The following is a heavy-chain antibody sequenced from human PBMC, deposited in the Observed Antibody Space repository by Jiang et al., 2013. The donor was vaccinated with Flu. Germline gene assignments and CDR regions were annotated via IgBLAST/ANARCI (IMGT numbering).Heavy chain of an antibody. V-gene: IGHV1-46*01. Sequence: SGAEVKKPGASVGVSCRASGYSFSDYFIHWVRQAPGQGLEWMGMINPTGGRVNFAQNFQDRVTVSRDTSTNTVSMYLSSLSFEDTAMYYCARGVGTSSGGYGENLDYWGQGTLVTVSS. CDR2: INPTGGRV. CDR3: ARGVGTSSGGYGENLDY. D-gene: IGHD5-12*01. CDR1: GYSFSDYF. J-gene: IGHJ4*02.